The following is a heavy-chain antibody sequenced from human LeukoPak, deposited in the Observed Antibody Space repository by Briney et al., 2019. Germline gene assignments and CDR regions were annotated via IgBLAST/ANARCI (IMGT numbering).Heavy chain of an antibody. CDR2: IYYSGST. Sequence: SETLSLTCTVSGGSISSYYWSWIRQPPGKGLEWIGYIYYSGSTNYNPSLKSRVTISVDTSKNQFSLKLSSVTAADTAVYYCARLHYDFWSGYYDAFDIWGQGSMVTVSS. CDR1: GGSISSYY. D-gene: IGHD3-3*01. CDR3: ARLHYDFWSGYYDAFDI. J-gene: IGHJ3*02. V-gene: IGHV4-59*01.